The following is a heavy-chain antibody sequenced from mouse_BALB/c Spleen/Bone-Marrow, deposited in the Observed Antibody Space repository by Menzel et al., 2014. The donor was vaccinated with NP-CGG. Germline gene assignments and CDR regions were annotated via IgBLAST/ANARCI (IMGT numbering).Heavy chain of an antibody. V-gene: IGHV5-6-3*01. CDR3: ARVWYFDY. Sequence: EVQLQESGGGLVQPGGSLKLSCAASGFTFSSYGMSWVRQTPDKRLELVATINSNGGSTYYPDSVKGRFTISRDNAKNTLYLQMSSLKSEDTAMYYCARVWYFDYWGQGTGLTVSS. J-gene: IGHJ2*03. CDR2: INSNGGST. CDR1: GFTFSSYG.